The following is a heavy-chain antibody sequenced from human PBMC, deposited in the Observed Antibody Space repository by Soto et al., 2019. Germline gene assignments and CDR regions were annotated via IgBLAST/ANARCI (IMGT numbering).Heavy chain of an antibody. CDR1: GGSISSYY. Sequence: SETLSLTCTVSGGSISSYYWSWIRQPPGKGLEWIGYIYYSGSTNYNPSLKGRVTISVDTSKNQFSLKLSSVTAADTAVYYCARFAGGVQIWLGGHWFDPWGQGTLVTVSS. V-gene: IGHV4-59*01. J-gene: IGHJ5*02. D-gene: IGHD5-18*01. CDR3: ARFAGGVQIWLGGHWFDP. CDR2: IYYSGST.